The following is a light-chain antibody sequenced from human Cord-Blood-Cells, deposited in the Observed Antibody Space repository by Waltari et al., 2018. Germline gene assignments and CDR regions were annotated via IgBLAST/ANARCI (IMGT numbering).Light chain of an antibody. CDR1: QSISSY. V-gene: IGKV1-39*01. J-gene: IGKJ2*03. Sequence: DIQMTQSPSSLSASVGDRVTITCRASQSISSYLNWYQQKPGKAPKLLIYAASSLQSGVPSMCSGSRSGTEFTLTISSLQPEDFATYYCQQSYSTPYSFGQWTKLEIK. CDR3: QQSYSTPYS. CDR2: AAS.